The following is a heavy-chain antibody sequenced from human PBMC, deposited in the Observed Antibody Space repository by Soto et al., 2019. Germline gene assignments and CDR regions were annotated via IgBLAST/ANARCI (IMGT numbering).Heavy chain of an antibody. CDR3: ARDGGITGTTEGYFDY. Sequence: QVQLVQSGAEVKKPGSSVKVSCKASGGTFLSSSFSWVRQAPGQRLEWMGRITPFLGTPHYAQQFHGRVTIIADKSTSTVYMELTSLSSEDTAVYYCARDGGITGTTEGYFDYWGQGTLVTVSS. J-gene: IGHJ4*02. CDR1: GGTFLSSS. V-gene: IGHV1-69*08. CDR2: ITPFLGTP. D-gene: IGHD1-7*01.